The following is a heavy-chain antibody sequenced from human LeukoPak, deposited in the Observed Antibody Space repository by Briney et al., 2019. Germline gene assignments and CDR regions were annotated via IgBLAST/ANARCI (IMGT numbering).Heavy chain of an antibody. J-gene: IGHJ5*02. CDR1: LDSTTSNF. V-gene: IGHV4-4*02. D-gene: IGHD3-9*01. CDR2: IHRSGSP. CDR3: ARGRYSAGDNWFDP. Sequence: SETLSLTCTVSLDSTTSNFWSWVRQPPGKGLEWIGEIHRSGSPNYNPSLQSRVTISIDRSRNQIVLELSSVTAADTAVYYCARGRYSAGDNWFDPWGQGTLVTVSS.